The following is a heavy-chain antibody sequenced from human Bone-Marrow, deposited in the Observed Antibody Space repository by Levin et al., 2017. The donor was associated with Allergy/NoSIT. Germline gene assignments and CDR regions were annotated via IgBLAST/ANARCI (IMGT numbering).Heavy chain of an antibody. D-gene: IGHD6-19*01. J-gene: IGHJ3*01. CDR2: ASYDGSK. Sequence: PGESLKISCAASGFTSGSYVMHWARQTPGKELQWVAGASYDGSKYYVDSVKGRFTISRDDSKNIVFLEMNNLRPDDTAVYFCLREGYTSGRAPAFDLWGQGTMVTVSS. CDR3: LREGYTSGRAPAFDL. V-gene: IGHV3-30*04. CDR1: GFTSGSYV.